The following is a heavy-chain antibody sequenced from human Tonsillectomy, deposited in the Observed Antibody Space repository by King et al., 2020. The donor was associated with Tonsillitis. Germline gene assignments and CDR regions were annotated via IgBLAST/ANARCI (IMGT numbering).Heavy chain of an antibody. CDR3: AKDGFWSSSSK. J-gene: IGHJ4*02. V-gene: IGHV3-23*04. D-gene: IGHD6-6*01. Sequence: VQLVESGGVLVQPGGSLRLSCAASGFTFRSYAMSWVRQAPGKGLEWVSAIRGSGGSTYYADSVKGRFTISRDNSKNTLYLQMNSLRAEDTAVYYCAKDGFWSSSSKWGQGTLVTVSS. CDR2: IRGSGGST. CDR1: GFTFRSYA.